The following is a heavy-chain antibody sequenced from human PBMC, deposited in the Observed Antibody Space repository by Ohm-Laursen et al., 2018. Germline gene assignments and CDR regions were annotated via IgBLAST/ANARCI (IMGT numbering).Heavy chain of an antibody. CDR1: GGSFSGSY. V-gene: IGHV4-34*01. J-gene: IGHJ4*02. CDR2: INDSGST. Sequence: SETLSLTCAVYGGSFSGSYWSWIRQPPGKGLEWIGEINDSGSTNYNPSLKSRVTISVDTSKNQFSLKLSSVTAADTAVYYCARSKGDDSSGYYTISFDFWGQGTLVTVSS. CDR3: ARSKGDDSSGYYTISFDF. D-gene: IGHD3-22*01.